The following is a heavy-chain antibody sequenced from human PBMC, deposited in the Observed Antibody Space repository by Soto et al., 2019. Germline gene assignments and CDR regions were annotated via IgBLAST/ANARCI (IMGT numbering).Heavy chain of an antibody. J-gene: IGHJ5*02. Sequence: GGSLRLSCAASGFTFDDYTMHWVRQAPGKGLEWVSLISWDGGSTYYADSVKGRFTISRDNSKNSLYPQMNSLRTEDTALYYCAKDITRRGYMGWFDPWGQGTLVTVSS. CDR2: ISWDGGST. CDR3: AKDITRRGYMGWFDP. D-gene: IGHD6-25*01. CDR1: GFTFDDYT. V-gene: IGHV3-43*01.